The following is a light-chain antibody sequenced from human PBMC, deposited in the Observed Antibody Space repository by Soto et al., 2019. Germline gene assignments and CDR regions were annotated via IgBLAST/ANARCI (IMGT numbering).Light chain of an antibody. CDR3: QQYNNWPPYT. V-gene: IGKV3-15*01. CDR1: QSVSSN. J-gene: IGKJ2*01. CDR2: GAS. Sequence: EIVMRHSPATLSVSPGERATLSCRASQSVSSNLAWYQQKPGQAPRLLIYGASTRATGIPARFSGSGSGTEFTLTISSLQSEDFAVYYCQQYNNWPPYTFGQGTKVDIK.